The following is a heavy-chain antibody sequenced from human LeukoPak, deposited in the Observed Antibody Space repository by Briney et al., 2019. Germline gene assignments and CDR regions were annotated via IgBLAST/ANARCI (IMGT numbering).Heavy chain of an antibody. CDR1: GGSISSGSYY. CDR2: IYTSGST. CDR3: ARAPTVVKSRNPYYFDY. Sequence: SETLTLTCTVSGGSISSGSYYWSWIPQPAGKGLERIGRIYTSGSTNYNPSLKSRVTISVDTSKNQFSLKLSSVTAADTAVYYCARAPTVVKSRNPYYFDYWGQGTLVTVSS. J-gene: IGHJ4*02. V-gene: IGHV4-61*02. D-gene: IGHD4-23*01.